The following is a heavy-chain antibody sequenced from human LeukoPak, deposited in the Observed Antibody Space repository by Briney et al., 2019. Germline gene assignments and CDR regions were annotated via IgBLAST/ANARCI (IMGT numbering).Heavy chain of an antibody. CDR1: GYTFTSYD. CDR2: MNPNSGST. J-gene: IGHJ5*02. D-gene: IGHD6-13*01. Sequence: GASVKVSCKASGYTFTSYDINWVRQATGQGLEWVGWMNPNSGSTGYAQKFQGRVTMTRNTSISTAYMELSSLRSEDTAVYYCARRRHPGTLTNWFDPWGQGTLVTVSS. V-gene: IGHV1-8*01. CDR3: ARRRHPGTLTNWFDP.